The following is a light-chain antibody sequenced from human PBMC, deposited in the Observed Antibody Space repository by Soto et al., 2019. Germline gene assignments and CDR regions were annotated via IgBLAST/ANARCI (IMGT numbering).Light chain of an antibody. CDR1: QNIRTW. V-gene: IGKV1-5*03. CDR3: QQYSAYVIT. Sequence: DIQMTQSPSTLSASVGDRVTITCRASQNIRTWLAWYQQKPGKAPNLLIYKASSLQSGVPSRFSGSGSGTEFTLTISSLQPDDFATYYCQQYSAYVITFGQGTRLEIK. CDR2: KAS. J-gene: IGKJ5*01.